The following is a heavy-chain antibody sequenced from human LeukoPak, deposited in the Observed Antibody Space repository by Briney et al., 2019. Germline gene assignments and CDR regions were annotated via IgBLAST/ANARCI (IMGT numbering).Heavy chain of an antibody. Sequence: GGSLRLFCAASGFTFSSYSMNWVRQAPGKGLEWVSSISSSSSYIYYADSVKGRFTISRDNAKNSLYLQMNSLRAEDTAVYYCASGQTGGFLYDFWSGYPGPFDYWGQGTLVTVSS. CDR1: GFTFSSYS. V-gene: IGHV3-21*01. CDR3: ASGQTGGFLYDFWSGYPGPFDY. J-gene: IGHJ4*02. D-gene: IGHD3-3*01. CDR2: ISSSSSYI.